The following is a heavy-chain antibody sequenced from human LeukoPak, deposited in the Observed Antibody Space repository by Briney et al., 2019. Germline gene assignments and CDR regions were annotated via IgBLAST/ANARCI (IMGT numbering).Heavy chain of an antibody. J-gene: IGHJ4*02. Sequence: ASVKVSCKASGYTFTSYYMHWLRQAPGQGLEWMGIINPSGGSTSYAQKFQGRVTMTRDTSINTAYMELSRLRSDDTAVYYCARDRGDDVVSYFDYWGQGALVTVSS. V-gene: IGHV1-46*01. CDR2: INPSGGST. D-gene: IGHD2-15*01. CDR1: GYTFTSYY. CDR3: ARDRGDDVVSYFDY.